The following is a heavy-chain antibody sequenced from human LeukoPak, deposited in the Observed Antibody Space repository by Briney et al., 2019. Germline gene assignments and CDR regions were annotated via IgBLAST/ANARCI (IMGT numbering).Heavy chain of an antibody. CDR3: ARASGGYYDSTGYFPYYFDF. CDR1: EYIFTTYA. Sequence: ASVTVSCTASEYIFTTYAMHWVRQAPGQRPEWMGWINAGNGDTKYSQRFRGRVNILRDTSASTAYMELGSLRSEDTAVYYCARASGGYYDSTGYFPYYFDFWGQGTLVTVSS. V-gene: IGHV1-3*01. J-gene: IGHJ4*02. CDR2: INAGNGDT. D-gene: IGHD3-22*01.